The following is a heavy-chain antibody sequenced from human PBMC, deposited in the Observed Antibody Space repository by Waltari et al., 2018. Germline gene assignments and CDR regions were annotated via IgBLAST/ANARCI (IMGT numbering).Heavy chain of an antibody. CDR2: ISGNAANT. CDR3: AKGPDSFDFDWFDP. J-gene: IGHJ5*02. D-gene: IGHD3-3*01. Sequence: EVQLLESGGGLVHPGGSLRLSCTCSGSNSGDFALTWVRQAPGKGLEWVSVISGNAANTYYADSVKGRINISRDNSRNTLYLQLNSLRTEDTAVYYCAKGPDSFDFDWFDPWGQGTLVTVSS. CDR1: GSNSGDFA. V-gene: IGHV3-23*01.